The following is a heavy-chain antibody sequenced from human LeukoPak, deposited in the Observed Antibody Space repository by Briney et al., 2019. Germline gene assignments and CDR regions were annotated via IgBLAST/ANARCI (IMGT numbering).Heavy chain of an antibody. Sequence: GGSLRLSCAASGFTFSSYAMSWVRQAPGKGLEWVSGISGSGGSTYYANSVKGRFTISRDNSKNTLYLQMNSLRAEDTAVYYCARDSDYGGNSELGYWGQGTLVTVSS. D-gene: IGHD4-23*01. CDR1: GFTFSSYA. V-gene: IGHV3-23*01. CDR3: ARDSDYGGNSELGY. CDR2: ISGSGGST. J-gene: IGHJ4*02.